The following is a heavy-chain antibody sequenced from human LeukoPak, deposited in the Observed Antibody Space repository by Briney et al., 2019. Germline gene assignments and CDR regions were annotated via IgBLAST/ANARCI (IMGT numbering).Heavy chain of an antibody. CDR2: IIPIFGTA. J-gene: IGHJ3*02. D-gene: IGHD2-2*01. CDR3: ARVRKEANIVVVPAAMGLDAFDI. Sequence: SVKVSCKASGGTFSSYAISWVRQAPGQGLEWMGGIIPIFGTANYAQKFQGRVTITADESTSTAYMELSSLRSEDTAVYYCARVRKEANIVVVPAAMGLDAFDIWGQGTMVTVSS. CDR1: GGTFSSYA. V-gene: IGHV1-69*13.